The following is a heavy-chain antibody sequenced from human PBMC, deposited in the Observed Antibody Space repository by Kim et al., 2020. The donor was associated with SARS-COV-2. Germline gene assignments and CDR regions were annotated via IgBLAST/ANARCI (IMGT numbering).Heavy chain of an antibody. CDR1: GYSISSGYY. Sequence: SETLSLTCTVSGYSISSGYYWGWIRQPPGQGLEWIGSIYHSGSTYYNPSLKSRVTISVDTSKNQFSLKLSSVTAADTAVYYCARDGTVTGAFDIWGQGTMVTVSS. CDR3: ARDGTVTGAFDI. CDR2: IYHSGST. J-gene: IGHJ3*02. D-gene: IGHD4-17*01. V-gene: IGHV4-38-2*02.